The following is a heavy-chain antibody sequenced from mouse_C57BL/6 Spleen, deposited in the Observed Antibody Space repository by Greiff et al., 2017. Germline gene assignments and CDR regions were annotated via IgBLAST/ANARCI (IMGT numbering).Heavy chain of an antibody. CDR2: INPSNGGT. D-gene: IGHD2-4*01. CDR1: GYTFTSYW. CDR3: ASPPYDYDPPWFAY. Sequence: QVQLQQSGTELVKPGASVKLSCKASGYTFTSYWMHWVKQRPGQGLEWIGNINPSNGGTNYNEKFKSKATLTVDKSSSTAYMQLSSLTSEDSAVYYCASPPYDYDPPWFAYWGQGTLVTVSA. J-gene: IGHJ3*01. V-gene: IGHV1-53*01.